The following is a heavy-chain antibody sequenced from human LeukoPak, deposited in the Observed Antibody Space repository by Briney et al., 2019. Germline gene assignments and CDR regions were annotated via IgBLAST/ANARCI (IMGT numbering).Heavy chain of an antibody. J-gene: IGHJ4*02. CDR2: ISGSGGTT. Sequence: PGGSLRLSCATSGFTFSNYAVSWVRQALGKGLEWVSSISGSGGTTYYADSVKGRFTISRDNSKNTLYLQMNSLRAEDTAVYYCAKDPYRASSGLVDYWGQGTLVTVSS. V-gene: IGHV3-23*01. CDR1: GFTFSNYA. D-gene: IGHD5-12*01. CDR3: AKDPYRASSGLVDY.